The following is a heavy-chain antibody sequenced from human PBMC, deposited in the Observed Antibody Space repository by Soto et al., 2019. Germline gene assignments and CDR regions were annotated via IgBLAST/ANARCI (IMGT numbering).Heavy chain of an antibody. Sequence: EVQLLESGGGLVQPGGSLRLSCAASGFTFSSYAMSWVRQAPGKGLEWVSAISGSGGSTYYADSVKGRFTISRDNSKNTLYLQMNSLRAEDTAVYYCAKVRPRYYDYVCGSYRYTNRRDYWGQGTLVTVSS. CDR3: AKVRPRYYDYVCGSYRYTNRRDY. CDR2: ISGSGGST. J-gene: IGHJ4*02. D-gene: IGHD3-16*02. CDR1: GFTFSSYA. V-gene: IGHV3-23*01.